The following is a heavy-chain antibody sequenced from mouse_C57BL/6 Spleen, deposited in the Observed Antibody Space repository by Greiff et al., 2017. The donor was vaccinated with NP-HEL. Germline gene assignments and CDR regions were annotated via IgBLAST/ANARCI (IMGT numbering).Heavy chain of an antibody. J-gene: IGHJ3*01. CDR3: TRITTVEGFAY. V-gene: IGHV1-15*01. CDR1: GYTFTDYE. CDR2: IDPETGGT. D-gene: IGHD1-1*01. Sequence: VKLQESGAELVRPGASVTLSCKASGYTFTDYEMHWVKQTPVHGLEWIGAIDPETGGTAYNQKFKGKAILTADKSSSTAYMELRSLTSEDSAVYYCTRITTVEGFAYWGQRTLVTVSA.